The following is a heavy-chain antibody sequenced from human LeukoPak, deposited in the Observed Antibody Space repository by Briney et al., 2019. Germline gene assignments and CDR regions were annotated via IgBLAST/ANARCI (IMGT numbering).Heavy chain of an antibody. J-gene: IGHJ4*02. D-gene: IGHD3-10*01. V-gene: IGHV4-59*12. CDR2: IYYSGST. CDR1: GGSISTYY. CDR3: ARVRFGEFAFDY. Sequence: SETLSLTCTVSGGSISTYYWSWIRQPPGKGLEWIGYIYYSGSTNYNPSLKSRVTMSVDTSKNQFSLKLSYVTAADTAVYYCARVRFGEFAFDYWGQGTLVTVSS.